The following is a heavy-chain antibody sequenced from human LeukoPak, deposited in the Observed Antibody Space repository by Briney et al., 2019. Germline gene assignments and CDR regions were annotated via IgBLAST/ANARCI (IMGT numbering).Heavy chain of an antibody. CDR1: ADSISTYY. J-gene: IGHJ5*02. CDR2: IYYTGST. D-gene: IGHD2-15*01. Sequence: PSETLSLTCTVSADSISTYYWSWIRQPPGKGLEWIGYIYYTGSTNYNPSLKSRVTISVGTSKSQFSLKLTSLSAADTAVYYCARTPNCRGGTCYSRWFDPWGQGTLVTVSS. CDR3: ARTPNCRGGTCYSRWFDP. V-gene: IGHV4-59*01.